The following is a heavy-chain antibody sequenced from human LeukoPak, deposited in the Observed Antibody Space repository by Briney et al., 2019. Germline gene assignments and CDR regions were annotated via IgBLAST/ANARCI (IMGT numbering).Heavy chain of an antibody. CDR3: ARAGYSGYDYDAFDI. CDR2: INPSGGST. Sequence: ASVKVSCKASGYTFTSYYMHWVRQAPGQGLEWMGIINPSGGSTSYAQKFQGRVTMTRDMSTSTVYMELSSLRSEDTAVYYCARAGYSGYDYDAFDIWGQGTMVTVSS. J-gene: IGHJ3*02. CDR1: GYTFTSYY. V-gene: IGHV1-46*01. D-gene: IGHD5-12*01.